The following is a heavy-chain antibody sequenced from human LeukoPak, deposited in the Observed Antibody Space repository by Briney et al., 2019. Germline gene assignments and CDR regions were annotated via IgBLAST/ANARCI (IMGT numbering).Heavy chain of an antibody. J-gene: IGHJ4*02. V-gene: IGHV4-38-2*02. CDR1: DYSISSGYY. D-gene: IGHD1-26*01. Sequence: SETLSLTCIASDYSISSGYYWGWIRQPPGKGLEWIGSISHSGTTYYNPSFKSRITISLDTSKNQFSLRLRSVTAADTAFYYCTEEGDVVGATIDSWGQGTLVTVSS. CDR2: ISHSGTT. CDR3: TEEGDVVGATIDS.